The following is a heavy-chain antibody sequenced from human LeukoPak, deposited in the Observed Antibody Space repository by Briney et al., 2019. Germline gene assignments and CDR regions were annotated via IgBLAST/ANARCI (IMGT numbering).Heavy chain of an antibody. CDR1: GYSISSGYY. CDR2: FYDSGNT. CDR3: ARDVVAAAGSFDY. V-gene: IGHV4-38-2*02. Sequence: NPSETLSLTCTVSGYSISSGYYWGWIRQPPGKGLEWIGSFYDSGNTYYNPSLKSRVTISVDTSKNQFSLKLSSVTAADTAVYYCARDVVAAAGSFDYWGQGTQVTVSS. J-gene: IGHJ4*02. D-gene: IGHD6-13*01.